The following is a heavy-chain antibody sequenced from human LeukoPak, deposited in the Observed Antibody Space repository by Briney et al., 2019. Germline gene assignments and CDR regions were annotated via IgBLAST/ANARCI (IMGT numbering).Heavy chain of an antibody. CDR1: GFTFSTYA. Sequence: GGSLRLSCTASGFTFSTYAMNWVRQAPGKGLEWVSVISGNGDNTYYADSVKGRFTISRDNSKNTVYLQMNSLRAEDTAVYYCAKDATSSWHQSWHDPWGQGTQVTVSS. J-gene: IGHJ5*02. CDR2: ISGNGDNT. CDR3: AKDATSSWHQSWHDP. D-gene: IGHD6-13*01. V-gene: IGHV3-23*01.